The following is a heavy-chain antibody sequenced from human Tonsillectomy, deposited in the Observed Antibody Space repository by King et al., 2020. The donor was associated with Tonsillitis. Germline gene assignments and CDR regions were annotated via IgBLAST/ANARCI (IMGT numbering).Heavy chain of an antibody. CDR1: GFTFSSYA. CDR2: ISINGGST. J-gene: IGHJ4*02. D-gene: IGHD5-12*01. V-gene: IGHV3-64D*06. Sequence: VQLVESGGGLVQPGGSLRLSCSASGFTFSSYAMHWGRRAPGKGLEYVSAISINGGSTYYADSVKGRFTISRDNSKNTLYLQMSSLRAEDTAVYYCVAGLGYVGSPYYCGQGNLVTASS. CDR3: VAGLGYVGSPYY.